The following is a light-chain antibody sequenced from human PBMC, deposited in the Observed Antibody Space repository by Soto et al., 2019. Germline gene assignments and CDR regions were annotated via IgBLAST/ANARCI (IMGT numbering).Light chain of an antibody. CDR1: QSVSSY. CDR2: GAS. CDR3: QQYGSSYPWT. Sequence: EIVSTQSPATLSLSPGERATLSCRASQSVSSYLAWYQQKPGQAPRLLIYGASSRATGIPDRFSGSGSGTDFTLTIRRLEPEDFAVYYCQQYGSSYPWTFGQGTKVDIK. V-gene: IGKV3-20*01. J-gene: IGKJ1*01.